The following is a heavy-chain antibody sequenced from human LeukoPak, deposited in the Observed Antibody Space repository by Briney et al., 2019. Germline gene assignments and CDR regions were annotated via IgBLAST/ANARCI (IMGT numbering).Heavy chain of an antibody. D-gene: IGHD3-3*01. CDR1: GFTFREYT. J-gene: IGHJ2*01. Sequence: KPGGSLRLSCIVSGFTFREYTMNWVRQAPGKGLEWISSISSSSDYIYYIDSVRGRFTISRDNARNSLYLQMSSLRPEDTAVYYCARRTRNDDIWSGSPDWYFDLWGRGTLVTASS. CDR2: ISSSSDYI. V-gene: IGHV3-21*06. CDR3: ARRTRNDDIWSGSPDWYFDL.